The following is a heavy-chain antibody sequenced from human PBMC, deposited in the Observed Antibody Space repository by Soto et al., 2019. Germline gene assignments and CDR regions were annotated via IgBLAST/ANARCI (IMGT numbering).Heavy chain of an antibody. Sequence: SETLSLTCTVSGGSISSYYWSWIRQPPGKGLEWIGYIYYSGSTNYNPSLKSRVTISVDTSKNQFSLKLSSVTAADTAVYYCARGVYYYGSGSYYNGHYYGMDVWGQGTTVTVSS. J-gene: IGHJ6*02. V-gene: IGHV4-59*12. CDR2: IYYSGST. CDR1: GGSISSYY. CDR3: ARGVYYYGSGSYYNGHYYGMDV. D-gene: IGHD3-10*01.